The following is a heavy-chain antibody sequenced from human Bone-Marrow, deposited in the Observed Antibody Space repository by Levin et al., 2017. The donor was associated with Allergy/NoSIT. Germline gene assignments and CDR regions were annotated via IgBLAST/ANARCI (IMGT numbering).Heavy chain of an antibody. CDR1: GYTFTSYA. D-gene: IGHD2-2*03. CDR3: ARTGYCSSTSCYATHYYYHYMDV. CDR2: INAGNGNT. V-gene: IGHV1-3*01. J-gene: IGHJ6*03. Sequence: ASVKVSCKASGYTFTSYAMHWVRQAPGQRLEWMGWINAGNGNTKYSQKFQGRVTITRDTSASTAYMELSSLRSEDTAVYYCARTGYCSSTSCYATHYYYHYMDVWGKGTTVTVSS.